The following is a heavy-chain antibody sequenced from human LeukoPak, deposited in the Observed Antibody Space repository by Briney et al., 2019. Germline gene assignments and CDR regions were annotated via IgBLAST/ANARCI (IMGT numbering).Heavy chain of an antibody. CDR3: ARVGATGFDY. CDR2: IYYSGST. J-gene: IGHJ4*02. D-gene: IGHD1-26*01. V-gene: IGHV4-59*08. Sequence: SETLSLTCTVSGGSISSYYWSWIRQPPGKGLEWIGYIYYSGSTNYNPSLKSRVTISVDTSKNQFSLKLSSVTAADAAVYYCARVGATGFDYWGQGTLVTVSS. CDR1: GGSISSYY.